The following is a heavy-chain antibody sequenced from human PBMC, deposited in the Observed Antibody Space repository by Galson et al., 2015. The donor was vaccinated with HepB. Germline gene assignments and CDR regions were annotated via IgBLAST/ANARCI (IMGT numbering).Heavy chain of an antibody. D-gene: IGHD3-9*01. Sequence: SVKVSCKASGYTFTGYYMHWVRQAPGQGLEWMGWINPNSGGTNYAQKFQGRVTMTRDTSISTAYMELSRLRSDDTAVYYCARDLDYDILTGYPAYFDYWGQGTLVTVSS. CDR3: ARDLDYDILTGYPAYFDY. CDR1: GYTFTGYY. CDR2: INPNSGGT. V-gene: IGHV1-2*02. J-gene: IGHJ4*02.